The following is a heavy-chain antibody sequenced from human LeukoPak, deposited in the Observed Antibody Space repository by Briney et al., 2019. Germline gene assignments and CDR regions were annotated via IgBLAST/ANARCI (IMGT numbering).Heavy chain of an antibody. CDR2: IRSKAYGGTT. CDR3: TSSYCSSTSCYSTLIDY. Sequence: PGGSLRLSCAASGFTFSDYYMSWIRQAPGKGLEWVGFIRSKAYGGTTEYAASVKGRFTISRDDSKSIAYLQMNSLKTEDTAVYYCTSSYCSSTSCYSTLIDYWGQGTLVTVSS. V-gene: IGHV3-49*03. D-gene: IGHD2-2*01. CDR1: GFTFSDYY. J-gene: IGHJ4*02.